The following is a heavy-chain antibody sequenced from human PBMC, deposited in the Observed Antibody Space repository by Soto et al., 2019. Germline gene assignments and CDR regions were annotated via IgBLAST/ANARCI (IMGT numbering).Heavy chain of an antibody. D-gene: IGHD2-21*01. CDR2: GVHWGTT. CDR3: ARHIGVSGTKCFDY. Sequence: QVQLQQSGPGLVKPSETLSLTCAVSGASVNDNNWWSWVRQTPGKGLERIGEGVHWGTTKYNPSLRSRVTISMDKPNNQISLKLRSVTAADSALYYCARHIGVSGTKCFDYWGQGTLVTVSS. V-gene: IGHV4-4*02. CDR1: GASVNDNNW. J-gene: IGHJ4*02.